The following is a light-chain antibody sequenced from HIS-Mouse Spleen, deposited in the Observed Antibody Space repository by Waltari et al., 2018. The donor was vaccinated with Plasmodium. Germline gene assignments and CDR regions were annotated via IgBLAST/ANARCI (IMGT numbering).Light chain of an antibody. CDR1: QSVSSN. J-gene: IGKJ3*01. CDR2: GAS. V-gene: IGKV3-15*01. Sequence: EIVMTPSPATLSVSPGERATLHCRASQSVSSNLAWYQQKPGQAPRLLIYGASTRATGIPARFSGSGSGTEFTLTISSLQSEDFAVYYCQQYNNWSFTFGPGTKVDIK. CDR3: QQYNNWSFT.